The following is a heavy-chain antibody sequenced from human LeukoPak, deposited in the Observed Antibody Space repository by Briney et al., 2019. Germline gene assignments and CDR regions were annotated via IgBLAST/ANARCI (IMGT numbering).Heavy chain of an antibody. CDR2: IYYSGST. CDR1: GGSISSGGYY. J-gene: IGHJ4*02. D-gene: IGHD4/OR15-4a*01. Sequence: SQTLSLTCTVSGGSISSGGYYWSWIRQHPGKGLEWIRYIYYSGSTYYNPSLKSRVTISVDTSKNQFSLKLSSVTAADTAVYYCARAEPLLWWVFDYWGQGTLVTVSS. CDR3: ARAEPLLWWVFDY. V-gene: IGHV4-31*03.